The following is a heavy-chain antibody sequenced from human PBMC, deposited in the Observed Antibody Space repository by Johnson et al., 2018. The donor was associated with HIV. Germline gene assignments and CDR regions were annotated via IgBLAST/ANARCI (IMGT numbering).Heavy chain of an antibody. Sequence: VQLVESGGGLIQPGGSLRLSCAGSGFTVSSYDMHWVRQATGKGLEWVSAIGTAGDTYYPGSVKGRFTISRENAKNSLYLQMNSLRAGDTAVYYCARASGYYLSDAFDIWGQGTMVTVSS. CDR2: IGTAGDT. CDR3: ARASGYYLSDAFDI. D-gene: IGHD3-22*01. CDR1: GFTVSSYD. V-gene: IGHV3-13*01. J-gene: IGHJ3*02.